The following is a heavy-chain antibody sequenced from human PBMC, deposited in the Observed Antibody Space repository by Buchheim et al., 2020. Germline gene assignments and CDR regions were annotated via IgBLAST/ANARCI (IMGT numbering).Heavy chain of an antibody. D-gene: IGHD4-17*01. Sequence: QVQLVESGGGVVQPGRSLRLSCAASGFTFSSYGMHWVRQAPGKGLEWVAVIWYYGSNTYYADSVKGRFTISRDNSKNTLYLQMNSLRAEDTAVYYCARHDYGDTALDYWGQGTL. V-gene: IGHV3-33*01. CDR1: GFTFSSYG. CDR3: ARHDYGDTALDY. CDR2: IWYYGSNT. J-gene: IGHJ4*02.